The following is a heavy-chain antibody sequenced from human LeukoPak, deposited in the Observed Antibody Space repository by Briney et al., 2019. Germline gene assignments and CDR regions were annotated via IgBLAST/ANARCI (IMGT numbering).Heavy chain of an antibody. V-gene: IGHV3-53*01. CDR3: SRDRRDGYIA. CDR2: IYSGGST. J-gene: IGHJ5*02. CDR1: GFSVSGNY. Sequence: GGSLRLSCAASGFSVSGNYMSWVRQAPGKGLEWVSVIYSGGSTFYADSVKGRFTISRDNSNNILYLQMNSLRDEDTAIYYCSRDRRDGYIAWGQGTLVTVSS. D-gene: IGHD5-24*01.